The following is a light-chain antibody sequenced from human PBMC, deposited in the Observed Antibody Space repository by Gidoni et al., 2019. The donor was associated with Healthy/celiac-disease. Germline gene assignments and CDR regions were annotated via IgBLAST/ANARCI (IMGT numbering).Light chain of an antibody. V-gene: IGKV4-1*01. CDR1: QSVLYSSNNKNY. CDR2: WAS. Sequence: DIVMSQSPDFLAVTLGERATINCKSSQSVLYSSNNKNYLAWYQQKPGPPPKLLIYWASTRESGVPDRFSGSGSGTDFTLTISSLQAEDVAVYYCQQYYSTPWTFGQGTKVEIK. J-gene: IGKJ1*01. CDR3: QQYYSTPWT.